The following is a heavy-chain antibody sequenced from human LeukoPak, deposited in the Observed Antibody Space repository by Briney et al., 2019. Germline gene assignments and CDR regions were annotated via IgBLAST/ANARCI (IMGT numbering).Heavy chain of an antibody. Sequence: SETLSLTCTVSGGSISFYYWSWIRQPPGKGLEWIGYIYYSGSTNYNPSLKSRVTISIDTSKNQFSLKLRSVTAADTAVYYCARVNREARFDYWGQGTLVTVSS. CDR3: ARVNREARFDY. CDR1: GGSISFYY. D-gene: IGHD1-14*01. J-gene: IGHJ4*02. V-gene: IGHV4-59*01. CDR2: IYYSGST.